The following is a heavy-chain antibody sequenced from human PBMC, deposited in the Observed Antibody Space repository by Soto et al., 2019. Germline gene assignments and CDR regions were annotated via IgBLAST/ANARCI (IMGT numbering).Heavy chain of an antibody. D-gene: IGHD3-22*01. J-gene: IGHJ4*02. CDR1: GGSVSSGSYY. Sequence: SETLSLTCTVSGGSVSSGSYYWSWIRQPPGKGLEWIGYIYYSGSANYNPSLKSRVTISVDTSKNQFSLKLSSVTAADTAVYYCARSTRPSSGYYYVGYWGQGTLVTSPQ. CDR3: ARSTRPSSGYYYVGY. V-gene: IGHV4-61*01. CDR2: IYYSGSA.